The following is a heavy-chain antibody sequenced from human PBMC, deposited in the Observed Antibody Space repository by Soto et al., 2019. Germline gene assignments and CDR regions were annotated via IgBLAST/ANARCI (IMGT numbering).Heavy chain of an antibody. J-gene: IGHJ6*02. D-gene: IGHD3-3*01. CDR2: IYHSGST. Sequence: SETLSLTCAVSGGSISSGGYSWSWIRQPPGKGLEWIGYIYHSGSTYYNPSLKSRVPISVDRSKNQFSLKLSSVTAADTAVYYCARSPYYDFWSGRIYYYYGMDVWGQGTTVTVSS. CDR3: ARSPYYDFWSGRIYYYYGMDV. CDR1: GGSISSGGYS. V-gene: IGHV4-30-2*01.